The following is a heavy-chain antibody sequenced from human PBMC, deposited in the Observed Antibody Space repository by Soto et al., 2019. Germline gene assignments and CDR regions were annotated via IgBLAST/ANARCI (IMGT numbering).Heavy chain of an antibody. CDR1: GFTFGDYA. D-gene: IGHD6-19*01. Sequence: GGSLRLSCTASGFTFGDYAMSWFRQAPGKGLEWVGFIRSKAYGGTTEYAASVKGRFTISRDDSKSIAYLQMNSLKTEDTAVYDCTRKVAQWLVSSYYFDYWGQGTLVTVSS. CDR3: TRKVAQWLVSSYYFDY. CDR2: IRSKAYGGTT. V-gene: IGHV3-49*03. J-gene: IGHJ4*02.